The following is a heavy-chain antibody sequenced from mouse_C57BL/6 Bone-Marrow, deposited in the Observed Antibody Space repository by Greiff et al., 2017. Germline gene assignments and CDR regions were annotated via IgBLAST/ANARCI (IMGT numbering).Heavy chain of an antibody. CDR1: GYSFTGYF. CDR2: INPYNGDT. V-gene: IGHV1-20*01. J-gene: IGHJ1*03. CDR3: ARSDYGSSPWYFDV. Sequence: VQLQQPGPELVKPGDSVKISCKASGYSFTGYFMNWVMQRHGKSLEWIGRINPYNGDTVSNQKFKGKATLTVYKSSSTAHMELRSLTSASSAVYYCARSDYGSSPWYFDVWGTGTTVTVSS. D-gene: IGHD1-1*01.